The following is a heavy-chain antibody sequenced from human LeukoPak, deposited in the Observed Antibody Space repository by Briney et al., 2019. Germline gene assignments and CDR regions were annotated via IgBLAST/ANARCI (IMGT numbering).Heavy chain of an antibody. CDR2: INPSGGST. CDR3: ARDMVLSDYYYDSGGYSDY. CDR1: GYTFTSYY. V-gene: IGHV1-46*01. J-gene: IGHJ4*02. D-gene: IGHD3-22*01. Sequence: ASVKVSCKASGYTFTSYYMHWVRQAPGQGLEWMGIINPSGGSTSYAQKFQGRVTMTRDTSTSTVYMELSSLRSEDTAVYYCARDMVLSDYYYDSGGYSDYWGQGTLVTVSS.